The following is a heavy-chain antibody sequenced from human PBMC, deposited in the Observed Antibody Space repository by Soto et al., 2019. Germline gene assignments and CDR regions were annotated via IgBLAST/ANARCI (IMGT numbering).Heavy chain of an antibody. J-gene: IGHJ3*02. CDR1: GYTLTELS. CDR3: ARNHGGIIAAAGDDAFDI. Sequence: ASGKVSCKVSGYTLTELSMHWVRQAPGKGLEWMGGFDPEDGETIYAQKFQGRVTMTEDTSTDTAYMELSSLRSDDTAVYYCARNHGGIIAAAGDDAFDIWGQGTMVTVSS. D-gene: IGHD6-13*01. CDR2: FDPEDGET. V-gene: IGHV1-24*01.